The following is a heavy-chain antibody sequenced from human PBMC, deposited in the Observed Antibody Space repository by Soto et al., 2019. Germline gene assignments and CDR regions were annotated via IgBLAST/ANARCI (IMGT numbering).Heavy chain of an antibody. Sequence: QVQLQESGPGLVKPSETLSLTCTVSGGSISNYYWSWIRQPPGKGLEWIGYIYYSGSTNYNPSLKRRVPLSVDTSKNQFSLKLSSVTAADTAVYYCARRWGTTFDYWGQGTLVTVSS. V-gene: IGHV4-59*08. J-gene: IGHJ4*02. CDR3: ARRWGTTFDY. CDR2: IYYSGST. CDR1: GGSISNYY. D-gene: IGHD3-16*01.